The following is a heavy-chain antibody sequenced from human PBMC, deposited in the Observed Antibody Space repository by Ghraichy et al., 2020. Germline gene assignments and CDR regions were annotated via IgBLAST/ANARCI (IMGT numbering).Heavy chain of an antibody. J-gene: IGHJ4*02. CDR2: IYSGGST. CDR3: TRGLTGYYQQPYFDY. Sequence: GEALNISCAASGFTVSSNYMSWVRQAPGKGLEWVSVIYSGGSTYYADSVKGRFTISRHNSKNTLYLQMNSLRAEDTAVYYCTRGLTGYYQQPYFDYWGQGTLVTVSS. CDR1: GFTVSSNY. V-gene: IGHV3-53*04. D-gene: IGHD3-9*01.